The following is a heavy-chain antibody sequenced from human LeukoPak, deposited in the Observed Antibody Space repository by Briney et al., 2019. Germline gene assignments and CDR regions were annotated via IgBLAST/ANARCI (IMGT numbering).Heavy chain of an antibody. V-gene: IGHV1-2*02. CDR1: GGTFSSYA. D-gene: IGHD6-19*01. CDR3: ARGTVAGIGRYYYYYMDV. CDR2: INPNSGGT. J-gene: IGHJ6*03. Sequence: ASVKVSCKASGGTFSSYAISWVRQAPGQGLEWMGWINPNSGGTNYAQKFQGRVTMTRDTSISTAYMELSRLRSDDTAVYYCARGTVAGIGRYYYYYMDVWGKGTTVTVSS.